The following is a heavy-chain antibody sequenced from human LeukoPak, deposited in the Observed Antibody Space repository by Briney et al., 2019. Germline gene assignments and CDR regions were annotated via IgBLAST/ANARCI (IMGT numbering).Heavy chain of an antibody. CDR1: GGSISSYY. CDR2: IYYSGST. Sequence: SETLSLTCTVSGGSISSYYWSWIRQPPGKGLEWIAYIYYSGSTNYNPSLKSRVTISVDTSKNQFSLKLSSVTAADTAVYYCARARDIVASQRYLDYWGQGILVTVSS. J-gene: IGHJ4*02. CDR3: ARARDIVASQRYLDY. D-gene: IGHD5-12*01. V-gene: IGHV4-59*08.